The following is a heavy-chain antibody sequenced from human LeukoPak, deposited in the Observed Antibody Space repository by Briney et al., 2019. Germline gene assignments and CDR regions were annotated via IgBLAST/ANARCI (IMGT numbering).Heavy chain of an antibody. CDR1: GGSFSGYY. CDR2: INHSGST. CDR3: ARRAGYFRSGDYFDY. Sequence: SETLSLTCAVYGGSFSGYYWSWIRQPPGKGLEWIGEINHSGSTNYNPSLKSRVTISVDTSKNQFSLKLSSVTAADTAVYYCARRAGYFRSGDYFDYWGQGTLVTVSS. D-gene: IGHD2-15*01. J-gene: IGHJ4*02. V-gene: IGHV4-34*01.